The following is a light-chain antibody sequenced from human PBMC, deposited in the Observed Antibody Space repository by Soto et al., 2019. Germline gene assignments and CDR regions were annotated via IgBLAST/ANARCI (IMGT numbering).Light chain of an antibody. J-gene: IGKJ4*01. Sequence: EILMTQSPATLSVSPGERATLSCRASHRVAGYLAWYQQKPGQAPRLLIYDAPTRATGIPARFSGSGSGTLFTLTISSLQSEDFAVYYCQQYNNWPLTFGGGTKVEI. CDR3: QQYNNWPLT. CDR2: DAP. CDR1: HRVAGY. V-gene: IGKV3-15*01.